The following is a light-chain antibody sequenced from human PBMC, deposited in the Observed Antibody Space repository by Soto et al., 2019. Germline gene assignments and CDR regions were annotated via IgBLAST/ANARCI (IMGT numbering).Light chain of an antibody. J-gene: IGKJ1*01. V-gene: IGKV3-20*01. Sequence: DLTQSLVTLSLFPGECATLYCRASQSLTNNYFAWYQQKPGRALRLLIDGASTRATGIPDRFSGSGSGTDFTLTISRLEPEDVAVYYCQQYEAVVTFGQGTKVDIK. CDR2: GAS. CDR3: QQYEAVVT. CDR1: QSLTNNY.